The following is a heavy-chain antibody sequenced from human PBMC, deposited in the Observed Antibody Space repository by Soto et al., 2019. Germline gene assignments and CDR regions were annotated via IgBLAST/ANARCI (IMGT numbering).Heavy chain of an antibody. V-gene: IGHV3-30*04. CDR3: ARDLQAGTDNVNWFAP. Sequence: QVQLVESGGGVVQPGRARRLSGGASGLSISRSARNWVRQAPGKGREWVAGIAYDGSNRWYADSAKGRFTISRDNSKNTVYLQMSSLRGEDTAVYYCARDLQAGTDNVNWFAPWGQGTLVTVSS. D-gene: IGHD1-1*01. CDR2: IAYDGSNR. J-gene: IGHJ5*02. CDR1: GLSISRSA.